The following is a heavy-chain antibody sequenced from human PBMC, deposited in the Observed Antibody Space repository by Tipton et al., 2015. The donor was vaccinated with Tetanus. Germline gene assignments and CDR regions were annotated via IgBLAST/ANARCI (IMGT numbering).Heavy chain of an antibody. J-gene: IGHJ1*01. CDR3: AGERGSSGWYSPQHH. CDR2: IIPIFNSA. V-gene: IGHV1-69*01. Sequence: QSGPEVKKPGSSVKVSCKASGDTFNNFAFNWVRQAPGQGLEWMGQIIPIFNSANHAQKFQGRVTITADESTSTAYLELRSLRVEDAAVYFCAGERGSSGWYSPQHHWGQGTLVIVSS. D-gene: IGHD6-19*01. CDR1: GDTFNNFA.